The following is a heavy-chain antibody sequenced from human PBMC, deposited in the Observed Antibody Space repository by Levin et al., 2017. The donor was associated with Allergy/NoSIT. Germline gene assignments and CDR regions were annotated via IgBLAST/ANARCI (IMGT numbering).Heavy chain of an antibody. Sequence: GESLKISCAASGFTFSSYGMHWVRQAPGKGLEWVAVIWYDGSNKYYADSVKGRFTISRDNSKNTLYLQMNSLRAEDTAVYYCARATVSSGWYFDYWGQGTLVTVSS. CDR1: GFTFSSYG. CDR3: ARATVSSGWYFDY. CDR2: IWYDGSNK. D-gene: IGHD6-19*01. V-gene: IGHV3-33*01. J-gene: IGHJ4*02.